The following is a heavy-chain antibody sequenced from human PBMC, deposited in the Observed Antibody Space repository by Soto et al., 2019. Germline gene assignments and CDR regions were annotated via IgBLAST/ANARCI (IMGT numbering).Heavy chain of an antibody. V-gene: IGHV1-8*01. CDR2: MNPNSGNT. J-gene: IGHJ5*02. D-gene: IGHD2-2*01. CDR1: GYTFTSYD. CDR3: ARVGGCSSTSCRYNWFDP. Sequence: QVQLVQSGAEVKKPGASVKVSCKASGYTFTSYDINWVRQATGQGLEWMGWMNPNSGNTGYAQKFQGRVTMTRNTSISTAYMELSRLRSEDTAVYYCARVGGCSSTSCRYNWFDPWGQGTLVTVSS.